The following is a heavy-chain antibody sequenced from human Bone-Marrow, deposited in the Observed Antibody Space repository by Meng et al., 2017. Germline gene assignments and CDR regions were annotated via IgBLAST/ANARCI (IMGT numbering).Heavy chain of an antibody. D-gene: IGHD5-18*01. J-gene: IGHJ4*02. V-gene: IGHV4-34*01. CDR3: ARQGDTAMATFDY. CDR2: INHSGGT. CDR1: GGTFSDYY. Sequence: QVQLQQWGAGLLKPSATLSLTCAVYGGTFSDYYWSWIRQPPGKGLEWIGEINHSGGTKYTPSLESRVTISIDTSKNQFSLKLSSVTAADTAIYYCARQGDTAMATFDYWGQGTLVTVSS.